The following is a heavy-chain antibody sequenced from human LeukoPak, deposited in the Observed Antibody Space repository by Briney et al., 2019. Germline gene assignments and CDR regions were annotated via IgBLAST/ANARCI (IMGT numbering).Heavy chain of an antibody. D-gene: IGHD4-17*01. CDR3: ARNRGDPSYFDY. CDR2: ISTSSSYI. CDR1: GFTFNGYS. J-gene: IGHJ4*02. Sequence: GGSLRLSCTASGFTFNGYSMNWVGHAPGKGLEGVSSISTSSSYIYYADSVKGRFTISRNNPKNSLYLQMNSLRAEDTAVYYCARNRGDPSYFDYWGQGTLVTVSS. V-gene: IGHV3-21*01.